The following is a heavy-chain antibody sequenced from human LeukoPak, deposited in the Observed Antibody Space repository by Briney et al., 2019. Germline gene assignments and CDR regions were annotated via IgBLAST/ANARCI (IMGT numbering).Heavy chain of an antibody. D-gene: IGHD6-19*01. CDR2: IYYSGST. CDR1: GGSISSSSYY. V-gene: IGHV4-39*01. CDR3: ARHWQQWPPTEGY. J-gene: IGHJ4*02. Sequence: PSETLSLTCTVSGGSISSSSYYWGWIRQPPGKGLEWIGSIYYSGSTYYNPSLKSRVTISVDTSKNQFSLKLSSVTAADTAVYYCARHWQQWPPTEGYWGQGTLVTVSS.